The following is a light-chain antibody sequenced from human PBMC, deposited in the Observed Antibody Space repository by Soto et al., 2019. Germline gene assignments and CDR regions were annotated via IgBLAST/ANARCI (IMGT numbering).Light chain of an antibody. V-gene: IGKV3-11*01. Sequence: EIVMTQSPATLSVSPGERATLSCRASQSVSSSLAWYQKKPGQDPRILIYDTSNRATDIPPRFSGSGSGTDFNLTISRLEPEDFAVYYCQQRTNWRITFGQGTKLDIK. CDR3: QQRTNWRIT. CDR2: DTS. J-gene: IGKJ5*01. CDR1: QSVSSS.